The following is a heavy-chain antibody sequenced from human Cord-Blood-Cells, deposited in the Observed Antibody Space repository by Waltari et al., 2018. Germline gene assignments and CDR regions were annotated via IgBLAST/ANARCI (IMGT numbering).Heavy chain of an antibody. Sequence: QVQLQQWGAGLLKPSETLSLTSAVYGGSFSGYYWSWIRQPPGKGLAWIGEINHSGSTNYNPSLKSRVTISVDTSKNQFSLKLSSVTAADTAVYYCARGEAVEKDYWGQGTLVAVSS. CDR2: INHSGST. CDR3: ARGEAVEKDY. D-gene: IGHD2-15*01. V-gene: IGHV4-34*01. CDR1: GGSFSGYY. J-gene: IGHJ4*02.